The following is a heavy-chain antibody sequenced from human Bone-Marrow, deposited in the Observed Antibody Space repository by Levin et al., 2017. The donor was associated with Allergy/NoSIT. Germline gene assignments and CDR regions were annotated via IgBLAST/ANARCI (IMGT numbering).Heavy chain of an antibody. CDR1: GGTFSRYA. J-gene: IGHJ3*02. D-gene: IGHD3-22*01. Sequence: ASVKVSCKASGGTFSRYAISWVRQAPGQGLEWMGGIIPMYGTANYAQKFQGRVTITADESTSTAYMEVTSLRSEDTAVYYCARDQGYYDSSGYYYDAFDIWGQGTMVTVSS. CDR3: ARDQGYYDSSGYYYDAFDI. CDR2: IIPMYGTA. V-gene: IGHV1-69*13.